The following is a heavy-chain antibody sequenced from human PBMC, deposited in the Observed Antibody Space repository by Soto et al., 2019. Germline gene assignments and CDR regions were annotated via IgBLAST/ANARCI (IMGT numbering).Heavy chain of an antibody. CDR2: IYYSGST. V-gene: IGHV4-61*01. CDR1: GGSVSSGSYY. D-gene: IGHD5-12*01. Sequence: ASETLSLTCTVSGGSVSSGSYYWSWIRQPPGKGLEWIGYIYYSGSTNYNPSLKSRVTISVDTSKNQFSLKLSSVTAADTAVYYCAREEVRGMGLWLPQSKNWFDPWGQGTLVTVSS. J-gene: IGHJ5*02. CDR3: AREEVRGMGLWLPQSKNWFDP.